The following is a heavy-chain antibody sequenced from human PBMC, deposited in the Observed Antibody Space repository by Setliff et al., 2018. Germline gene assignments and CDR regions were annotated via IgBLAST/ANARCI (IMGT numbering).Heavy chain of an antibody. CDR1: GGSISSKNYY. V-gene: IGHV4-39*07. CDR3: ARDGNNWNDLDY. CDR2: IIHSGST. D-gene: IGHD1-20*01. Sequence: PSETLSLTCTVSGGSISSKNYYWSWIRQPPGKRLEWIGEIIHSGSTNYNPSLKSRVTISMDTSKNSLYLQMNSLRVEDTALYYCARDGNNWNDLDYWGHGTLVTVSS. J-gene: IGHJ4*01.